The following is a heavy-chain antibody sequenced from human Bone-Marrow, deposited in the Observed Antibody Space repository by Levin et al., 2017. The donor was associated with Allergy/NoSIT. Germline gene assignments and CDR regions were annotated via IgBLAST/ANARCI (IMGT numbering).Heavy chain of an antibody. CDR3: AIYGSGNDYSAFDI. D-gene: IGHD3-10*01. Sequence: GGSLRFSCAASGFTASSNHMSWVRQAPGKGLEWVSLIYSGGRGYYADSVRGRFTISRDNSKNTLYLQLNSLRAEDTAVYYCAIYGSGNDYSAFDIWGQGTMVTVSS. CDR1: GFTASSNH. V-gene: IGHV3-53*01. J-gene: IGHJ3*02. CDR2: IYSGGRG.